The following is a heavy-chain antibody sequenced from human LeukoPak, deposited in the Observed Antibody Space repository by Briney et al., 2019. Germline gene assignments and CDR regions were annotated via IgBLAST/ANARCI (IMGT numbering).Heavy chain of an antibody. CDR1: GGSISSYY. D-gene: IGHD6-19*01. J-gene: IGHJ4*02. Sequence: SATLSLTCTVSGGSISSYYWSWIRQPPGKGLEWIGYIYYSGSTNCNPSLKSRVTISVDTSKNQFSLKLSSVTAADTAVYYCAREKGSGWASSDYYFDYWGEGTLVTVST. V-gene: IGHV4-59*01. CDR3: AREKGSGWASSDYYFDY. CDR2: IYYSGST.